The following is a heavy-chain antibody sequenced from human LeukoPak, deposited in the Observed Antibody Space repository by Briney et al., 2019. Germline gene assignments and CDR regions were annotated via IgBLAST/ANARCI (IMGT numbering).Heavy chain of an antibody. CDR2: IYPGDSDT. Sequence: GASLQISCKGSGSSFTSYWIGWVRPLPGKGLEWMGIIYPGDSDTRYSPSFRGQVTISADKSISTAYLQWISLKASDTAMYYYARRGSSWSFDYWGQGTLVTVSS. D-gene: IGHD6-13*01. CDR1: GSSFTSYW. CDR3: ARRGSSWSFDY. J-gene: IGHJ4*02. V-gene: IGHV5-51*01.